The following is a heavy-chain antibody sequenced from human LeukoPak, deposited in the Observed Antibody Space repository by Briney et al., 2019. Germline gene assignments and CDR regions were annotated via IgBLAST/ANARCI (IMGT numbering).Heavy chain of an antibody. Sequence: GGSLRLSCAASGFTFSDYYMSWIRQAPGKGLEWVSAISGSGGSTYYADSVKGRFTISRDNSKNTLYLQMNSLRAEDTAVYYCAKEPNLSIATSGMYFDYWGQGTLVTVSS. CDR3: AKEPNLSIATSGMYFDY. D-gene: IGHD6-13*01. V-gene: IGHV3-23*01. J-gene: IGHJ4*02. CDR1: GFTFSDYY. CDR2: ISGSGGST.